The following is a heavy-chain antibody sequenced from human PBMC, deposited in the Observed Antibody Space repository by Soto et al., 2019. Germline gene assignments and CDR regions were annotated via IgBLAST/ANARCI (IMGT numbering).Heavy chain of an antibody. J-gene: IGHJ4*02. CDR3: ATGANFYYDSCRY. CDR1: GFTFSIYA. Sequence: HPGGSLRLSCAAPGFTFSIYALHWVRQAPGKGLEWVAVMSPNGNNQYYADSVKGRFTISRDTSKSTLHLQMTSLRPVDTAVYYCATGANFYYDSCRYWGQGTLVTVSS. D-gene: IGHD3-22*01. V-gene: IGHV3-30-3*01. CDR2: MSPNGNNQ.